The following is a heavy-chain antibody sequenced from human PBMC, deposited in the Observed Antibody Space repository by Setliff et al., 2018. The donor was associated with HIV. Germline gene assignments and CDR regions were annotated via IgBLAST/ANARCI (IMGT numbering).Heavy chain of an antibody. CDR3: ARDVAGKYDF. D-gene: IGHD2-15*01. V-gene: IGHV3-21*01. Sequence: GGSLRLSCAASGFTFSSYTMNWVRQAPGKGLEWVSSISSSSYYIDYADSVKGRFTISRDNAKNSLFLQMNSLRGEDTAVYYCARDVAGKYDFWGQGALVTVSS. CDR1: GFTFSSYT. CDR2: ISSSSYYI. J-gene: IGHJ4*02.